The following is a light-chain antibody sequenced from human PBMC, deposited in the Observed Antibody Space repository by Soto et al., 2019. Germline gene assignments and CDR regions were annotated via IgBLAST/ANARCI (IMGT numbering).Light chain of an antibody. V-gene: IGLV2-18*02. CDR3: SSYTSSTTYV. Sequence: QSVLTQPPSVSWSPGQSVAISCTGTSSDVGNYNRVSWYQQPPGTAPKLMIYDVSHRPSGVPDRFSGSNSGNTASLTISGLQADYEADYYCSSYTSSTTYVFRTGTKLTVL. CDR2: DVS. CDR1: SSDVGNYNR. J-gene: IGLJ1*01.